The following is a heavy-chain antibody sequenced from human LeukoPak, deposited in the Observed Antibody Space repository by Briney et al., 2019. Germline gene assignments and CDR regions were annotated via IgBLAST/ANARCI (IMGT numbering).Heavy chain of an antibody. D-gene: IGHD5-18*01. V-gene: IGHV3-21*01. J-gene: IGHJ4*02. CDR1: GFTFSSYS. Sequence: GGSLRLSCAASGFTFSSYSMNWVRQAPGKGLEWVSSISSSSSYIYYADSVKGRFTISRDNAKNSLYLQMNSLRAEDTAVYYCAKNGGNSYGTGHFDHWGQGILVTVSS. CDR2: ISSSSSYI. CDR3: AKNGGNSYGTGHFDH.